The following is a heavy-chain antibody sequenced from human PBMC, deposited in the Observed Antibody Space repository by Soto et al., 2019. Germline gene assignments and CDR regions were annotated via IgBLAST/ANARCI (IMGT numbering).Heavy chain of an antibody. V-gene: IGHV4-34*01. CDR2: INHSGNT. CDR3: ARGRGEFDA. J-gene: IGHJ5*02. CDR1: GASLSDNY. D-gene: IGHD2-21*01. Sequence: SETLSLTCAVYGASLSDNYCNWLRQPPGKGLEWIGEINHSGNTNYNPSLRSRVTISIETSKNQLSLNLRSVSAADTAVYYCARGRGEFDARGKGTPVTVSS.